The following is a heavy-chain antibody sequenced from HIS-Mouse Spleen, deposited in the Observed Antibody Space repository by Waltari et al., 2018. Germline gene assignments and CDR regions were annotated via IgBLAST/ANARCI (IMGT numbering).Heavy chain of an antibody. CDR2: TT. V-gene: IGHV4-39*07. J-gene: IGHJ3*02. CDR3: ARDLSAFDI. Sequence: TTYYNPSLKSRVTISVDTSKNQFSLKLSSVTAADTAVYYCARDLSAFDIWGQGTMVTVSS.